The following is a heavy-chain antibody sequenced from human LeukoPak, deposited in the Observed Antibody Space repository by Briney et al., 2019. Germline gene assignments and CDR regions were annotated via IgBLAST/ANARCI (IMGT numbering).Heavy chain of an antibody. CDR1: GGSFSGYY. Sequence: PSETLSLTCAVYGGSFSGYYWSWIRQPPGKGLEWIGEINHSGSTNYNPSLKSRVTISVDTSKNQFSLKLSSVTAADTAAYYCARGVIPAATYNWFDPWGQGTLVTVSS. V-gene: IGHV4-34*01. D-gene: IGHD2-2*01. CDR2: INHSGST. J-gene: IGHJ5*02. CDR3: ARGVIPAATYNWFDP.